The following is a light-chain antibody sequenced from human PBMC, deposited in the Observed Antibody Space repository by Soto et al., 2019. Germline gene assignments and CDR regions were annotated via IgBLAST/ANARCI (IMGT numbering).Light chain of an antibody. CDR1: QSVNSNF. Sequence: ELVLTQSPGTLSLSPGERATLSCRASQSVNSNFLAWYQQKPGQAPRLLISGASNRATVIPDRFSGSESGTDFTLTISRLEPEDFAVYYCQQYGNSPRTFGQGTKV. CDR2: GAS. V-gene: IGKV3-20*01. CDR3: QQYGNSPRT. J-gene: IGKJ1*01.